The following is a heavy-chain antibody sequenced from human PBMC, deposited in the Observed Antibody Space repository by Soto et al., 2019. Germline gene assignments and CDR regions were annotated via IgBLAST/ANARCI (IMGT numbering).Heavy chain of an antibody. CDR1: GGAISSSNSF. CDR2: INYRGSP. Sequence: SETLSLTCTVSGGAISSSNSFCSWFAPTKGHGLECTGSINYRGSPYYHPSLKIRVTISADTSKNHLSLNSSSVTAAALAVYDSARLARGWASYYCPLDYWGQGTLVTVSS. J-gene: IGHJ4*02. D-gene: IGHD3-10*01. CDR3: ARLARGWASYYCPLDY. V-gene: IGHV4-39*02.